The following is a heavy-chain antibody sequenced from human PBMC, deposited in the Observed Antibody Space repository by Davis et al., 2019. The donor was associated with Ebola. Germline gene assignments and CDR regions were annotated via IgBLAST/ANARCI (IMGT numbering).Heavy chain of an antibody. D-gene: IGHD2-2*01. CDR3: ARDFPSDIVVVPAAMPEDY. J-gene: IGHJ4*02. Sequence: ASVKVSCKASGYPFTGYYMHWVRQAPGQGLEWMGWINPNSGGTNYAQKFQGRVTMTRDTSISTAYMELSRLRSDDTAVYYCARDFPSDIVVVPAAMPEDYWGQGTLVTVSS. CDR2: INPNSGGT. CDR1: GYPFTGYY. V-gene: IGHV1-2*02.